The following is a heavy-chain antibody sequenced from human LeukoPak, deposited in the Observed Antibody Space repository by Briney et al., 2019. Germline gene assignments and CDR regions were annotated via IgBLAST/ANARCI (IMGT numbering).Heavy chain of an antibody. D-gene: IGHD6-19*01. Sequence: GGSLRLSCAASGFTFSSFAMSWVRQAPGKGLEWVSSITGSSGKTFYADSVKGRFTISRDNSKNTLYLQMNSLRGEDTAVYFCAKRVPGWYWIDYWGQGTLVTVSS. CDR3: AKRVPGWYWIDY. CDR2: ITGSSGKT. J-gene: IGHJ4*02. CDR1: GFTFSSFA. V-gene: IGHV3-23*01.